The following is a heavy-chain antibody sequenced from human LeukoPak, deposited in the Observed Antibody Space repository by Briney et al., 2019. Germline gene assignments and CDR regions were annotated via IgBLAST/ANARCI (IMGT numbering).Heavy chain of an antibody. CDR2: ISYDGSKR. CDR1: GFTFSTYA. V-gene: IGHV3-30-3*01. J-gene: IGHJ4*02. D-gene: IGHD4-17*01. Sequence: GGSLRLSCAASGFTFSTYAVHWVRQAPGKGLEWVAVISYDGSKRYYADSVKGRFTISRDNSKNTLYLQMNSLRAEDTAVYYCARETTVTALDYWGQGTLVTVSS. CDR3: ARETTVTALDY.